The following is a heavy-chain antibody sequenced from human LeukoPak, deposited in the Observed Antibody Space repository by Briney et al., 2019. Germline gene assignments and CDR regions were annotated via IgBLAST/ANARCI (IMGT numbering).Heavy chain of an antibody. CDR1: GYPFDNFG. Sequence: ASVKVPCKASGYPFDNFGLTWVRQAPGQGLEWMGWISAYNGNTHYAQKFRGRLTMTTDTSTTTAYLGLRSLKSDDTAVYYCARDRLGGDLTGESLYWGQGTLVTVSS. CDR3: ARDRLGGDLTGESLY. D-gene: IGHD4-17*01. CDR2: ISAYNGNT. V-gene: IGHV1-18*01. J-gene: IGHJ4*02.